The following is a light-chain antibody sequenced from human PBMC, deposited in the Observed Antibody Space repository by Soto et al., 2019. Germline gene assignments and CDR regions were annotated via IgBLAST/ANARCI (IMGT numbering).Light chain of an antibody. J-gene: IGKJ1*01. CDR1: QTIRTN. CDR3: QQYNDNWPT. CDR2: GAS. V-gene: IGKV3-15*01. Sequence: TLSVSPGETVTLSCRASQTIRTNLAWYQHKPGQSPRPLIYGASKRATGFPARFSGSGSGTEFTLSISSLQSEDFAVYYCQQYNDNWPTFGQGTKVDIK.